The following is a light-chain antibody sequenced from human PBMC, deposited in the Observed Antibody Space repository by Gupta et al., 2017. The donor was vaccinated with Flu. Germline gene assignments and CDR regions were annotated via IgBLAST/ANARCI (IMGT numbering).Light chain of an antibody. CDR2: DVS. V-gene: IGKV3-11*01. CDR3: QQRNSLIT. CDR1: QAVNKY. Sequence: SPANLSLSPGERATRSCRASQAVNKYLDWYQLKPGQSPRLLIYDVSNRANGIAGRFSGSGSGTGFTLTISRREPEDSATYCWQQRNSLITFGQGTLMEIK. J-gene: IGKJ5*01.